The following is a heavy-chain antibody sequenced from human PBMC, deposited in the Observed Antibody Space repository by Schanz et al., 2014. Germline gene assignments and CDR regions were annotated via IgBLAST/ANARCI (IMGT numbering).Heavy chain of an antibody. D-gene: IGHD5-12*01. CDR3: ARRQVANNNYYGMDV. J-gene: IGHJ6*02. CDR1: GFTLSDHC. V-gene: IGHV3-11*06. CDR2: MYSDGSYT. Sequence: QVQLVESGGGLVKPGGSLRLSCAASGFTLSDHCMTWIRQAPGKGLEWVAYMYSDGSYTNYPDSVKGRFTISRDRAKKSLYLQMNSLRAEDTAVYYCARRQVANNNYYGMDVWGQGTTVTVSS.